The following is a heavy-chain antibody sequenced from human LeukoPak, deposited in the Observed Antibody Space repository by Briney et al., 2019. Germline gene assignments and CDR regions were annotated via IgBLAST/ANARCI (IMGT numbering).Heavy chain of an antibody. CDR2: ISSSSTYI. J-gene: IGHJ3*02. V-gene: IGHV3-21*01. Sequence: GGSLRLSCAASGFTFSSYSMNWVRQAPGMGLEWVSSISSSSTYIYYADSVKGRFTISRDNAKNSLYLQMNSLRADDTAVYYCAREAYGAFDIWGQGTMVTVSS. D-gene: IGHD4-17*01. CDR1: GFTFSSYS. CDR3: AREAYGAFDI.